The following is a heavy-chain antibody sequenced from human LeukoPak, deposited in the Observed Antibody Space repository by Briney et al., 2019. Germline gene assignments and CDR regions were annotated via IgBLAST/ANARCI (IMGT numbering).Heavy chain of an antibody. J-gene: IGHJ4*02. Sequence: GRSLRLSCAASGFTFSSYGMHWVRQAPGKGLEWVAVIWYDGSNKYYADSVKGRFTISRDNSKNTLYLQMNSLRAEDTAVYYCARGQGYYGSGGGFDYWGQGTLVTVSS. CDR3: ARGQGYYGSGGGFDY. V-gene: IGHV3-33*01. CDR2: IWYDGSNK. D-gene: IGHD3-10*01. CDR1: GFTFSSYG.